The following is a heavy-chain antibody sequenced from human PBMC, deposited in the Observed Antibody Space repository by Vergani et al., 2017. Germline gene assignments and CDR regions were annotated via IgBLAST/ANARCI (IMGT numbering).Heavy chain of an antibody. CDR1: GFTFIMHA. CDR3: AKVGRSEVAGTFGAFDI. J-gene: IGHJ3*02. Sequence: EVQLLESGGDLVQPGGSLRLSCAASGFTFIMHAMSWVRQAPGKGLEWVSTLSASDRRTHYADSVKGRFTISRDISKNTLFLPMNSLRPEDTAVYYCAKVGRSEVAGTFGAFDIWGQGTMVTVSS. V-gene: IGHV3-23*01. CDR2: LSASDRRT. D-gene: IGHD6-19*01.